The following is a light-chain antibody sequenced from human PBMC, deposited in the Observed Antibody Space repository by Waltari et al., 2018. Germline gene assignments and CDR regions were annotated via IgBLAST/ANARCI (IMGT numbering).Light chain of an antibody. J-gene: IGLJ2*01. Sequence: HSALTQPASVSGSPGQSIAISCAGTTSDISAYDRVSCYQKYPGKAPKLIIYDVKNRPSDISPRFSASKAGETASLTISGLQAEDEAEYYCASYVNSFALVFGGGTKVSVL. CDR2: DVK. CDR3: ASYVNSFALV. V-gene: IGLV2-14*03. CDR1: TSDISAYDR.